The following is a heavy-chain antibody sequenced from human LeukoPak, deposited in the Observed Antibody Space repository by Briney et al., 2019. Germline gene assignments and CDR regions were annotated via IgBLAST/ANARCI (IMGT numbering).Heavy chain of an antibody. CDR2: ISSSSSYI. Sequence: GGSLRLSCAASGFTFSSYSMNWVRQAPGKGLEWVSSISSSSSYIYYADSVKGRFTISRDNAKNSLYLQMNSLRAEDTAVYYCARGPRGTGRHFDYWGQGTLVTVSS. J-gene: IGHJ4*02. D-gene: IGHD1-1*01. CDR1: GFTFSSYS. CDR3: ARGPRGTGRHFDY. V-gene: IGHV3-21*01.